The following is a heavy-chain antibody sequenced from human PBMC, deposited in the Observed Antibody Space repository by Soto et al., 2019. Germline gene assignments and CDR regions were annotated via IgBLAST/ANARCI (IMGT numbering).Heavy chain of an antibody. V-gene: IGHV3-33*06. J-gene: IGHJ4*02. Sequence: QVQLVESGGGVVQPGRSLRLSCAASGFTFSSYGMHWVRQAPGKGLEWVAVIWYDGSNKYYADSVKGRFTISRDNSKNTLYLQMNSLRAEDRAVYYCAKDRGYSGYDSTIDYWGQGTLVTVSS. CDR1: GFTFSSYG. CDR2: IWYDGSNK. CDR3: AKDRGYSGYDSTIDY. D-gene: IGHD5-12*01.